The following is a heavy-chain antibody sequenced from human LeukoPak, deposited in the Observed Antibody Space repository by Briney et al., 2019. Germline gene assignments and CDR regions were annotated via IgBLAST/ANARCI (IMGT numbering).Heavy chain of an antibody. CDR2: ITSDGGNT. J-gene: IGHJ4*02. Sequence: GGSLRLSCAASGFTFDDYTMHWVRQTPGKGLEGVSLITSDGGNTYYADSLKGRFTISRDNSKNSLYLQMNSLRTDDTALYYCAKDFDREYRQPWVFDYWGQGTLVTVSS. V-gene: IGHV3-43*01. CDR3: AKDFDREYRQPWVFDY. CDR1: GFTFDDYT. D-gene: IGHD2-2*01.